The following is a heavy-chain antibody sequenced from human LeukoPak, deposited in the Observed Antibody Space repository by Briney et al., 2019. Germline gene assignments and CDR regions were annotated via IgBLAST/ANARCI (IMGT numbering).Heavy chain of an antibody. CDR1: GGSFSGYY. CDR3: ARRPSGRYYYYGMDV. V-gene: IGHV4-34*01. D-gene: IGHD3-10*01. CDR2: INHSGST. J-gene: IGHJ6*02. Sequence: SETLSLTCAVYGGSFSGYYWSWIRQPPGKGLEWIGEINHSGSTNYNPSLKSRVTISVDTSKNQFSLKLSSVTAADTAVYYCARRPSGRYYYYGMDVWGQGTTVTVSS.